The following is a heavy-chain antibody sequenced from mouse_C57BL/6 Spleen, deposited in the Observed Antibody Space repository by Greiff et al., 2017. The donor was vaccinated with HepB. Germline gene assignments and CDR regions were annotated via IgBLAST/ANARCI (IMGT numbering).Heavy chain of an antibody. CDR3: AQTALVRESNYFDY. J-gene: IGHJ2*01. D-gene: IGHD3-2*01. V-gene: IGHV1-80*01. CDR1: GYAFSSYW. CDR2: IYPGDGDT. Sequence: QVQLQQSGAELVKPGASVKISCKASGYAFSSYWMNWVKQRPGKGLEWIGQIYPGDGDTNYNGKFKGKATLTADKSSSTAYMQLSSLTSEDSAVYFCAQTALVRESNYFDYWGQGTTLTVSS.